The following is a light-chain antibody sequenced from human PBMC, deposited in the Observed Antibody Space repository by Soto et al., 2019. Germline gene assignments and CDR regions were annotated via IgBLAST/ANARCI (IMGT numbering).Light chain of an antibody. CDR2: DAS. V-gene: IGKV3-11*01. CDR3: QQRSNWPLIT. J-gene: IGKJ5*01. CDR1: QSVSSY. Sequence: EIVLTQSPATLSLSPGGRATLSCRASQSVSSYLAWYQQKPGQAPRLLIYDASNRATGIPARFSGSGSGTDFTLTISSLEPEDFAVYYCQQRSNWPLITFGQGTRLEIK.